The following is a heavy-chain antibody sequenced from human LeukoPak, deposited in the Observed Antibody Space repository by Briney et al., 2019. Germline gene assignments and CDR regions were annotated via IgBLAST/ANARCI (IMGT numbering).Heavy chain of an antibody. Sequence: PGGSLRLSCAASGFTFSTHGMNWVRQAPGKGLEWVSFIDTTTSYKYYAGSVKGRFTISRDNAKNSLYLQMNSLRADDTAFYYCARGRSITILRGVAISDGFDIWGQGTMVTVSS. CDR2: IDTTTSYK. J-gene: IGHJ3*02. CDR3: ARGRSITILRGVAISDGFDI. D-gene: IGHD3-10*01. CDR1: GFTFSTHG. V-gene: IGHV3-21*01.